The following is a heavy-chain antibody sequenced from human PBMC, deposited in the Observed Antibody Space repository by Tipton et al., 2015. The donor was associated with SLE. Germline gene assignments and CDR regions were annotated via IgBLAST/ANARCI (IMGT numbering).Heavy chain of an antibody. Sequence: SLRLSCAASGFTVSSNYMSWVRQAPGKGLEWVSYISSGGSTIYYADSVKGRFTISRDNAKNSLYLQMNSLRAEDTAVYYCARGTLAYYDSSGSLYYYYYGMDVWGQGTTVTVSS. D-gene: IGHD3-22*01. J-gene: IGHJ6*02. CDR3: ARGTLAYYDSSGSLYYYYYGMDV. CDR1: GFTVSSNY. V-gene: IGHV3-11*04. CDR2: ISSGGSTI.